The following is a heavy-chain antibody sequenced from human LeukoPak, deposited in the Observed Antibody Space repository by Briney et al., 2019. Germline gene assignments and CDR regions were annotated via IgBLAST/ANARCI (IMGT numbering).Heavy chain of an antibody. V-gene: IGHV5-51*01. CDR1: GYRFTSYW. Sequence: GESLKISCKGSGYRFTSYWIGWVRQMPGKGLEWMGIIYPGDSDTRYSPSFQGQVTISADKSISTAYLQWSSLKASDTAMYYCARVYMGPLDAFDIWGQGTMVSVSS. CDR2: IYPGDSDT. D-gene: IGHD3-10*01. J-gene: IGHJ3*02. CDR3: ARVYMGPLDAFDI.